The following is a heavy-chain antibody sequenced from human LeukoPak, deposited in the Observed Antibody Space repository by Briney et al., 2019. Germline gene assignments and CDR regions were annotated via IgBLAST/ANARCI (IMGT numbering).Heavy chain of an antibody. V-gene: IGHV3-30-3*01. CDR3: ARDSCGGDCYLFDY. J-gene: IGHJ4*02. D-gene: IGHD2-21*02. Sequence: GGSLRLSCAASGFTFSSYAMHWVRQAPGKGLEWVAVISYDGSNKYYADSVKGRFTISRDNSKNTLYLQMNSLRAEDTAVYYCARDSCGGDCYLFDYWGQGTLVTVSS. CDR1: GFTFSSYA. CDR2: ISYDGSNK.